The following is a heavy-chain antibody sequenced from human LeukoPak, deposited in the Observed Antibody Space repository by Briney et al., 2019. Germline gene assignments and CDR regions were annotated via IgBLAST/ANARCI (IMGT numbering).Heavy chain of an antibody. CDR1: GGTFSSYA. V-gene: IGHV1-69*05. CDR3: ARVPNTIFGVVTPGSYYYMDV. Sequence: GASVKVSCKASGGTFSSYAISWVRQTPGQGLEWMGGIIPIFGTANYAQKFQGRVTITTDESTSTAYMELSSLRSEDTAVYYCARVPNTIFGVVTPGSYYYMDVWGKGTTVTVSS. J-gene: IGHJ6*03. D-gene: IGHD3-3*01. CDR2: IIPIFGTA.